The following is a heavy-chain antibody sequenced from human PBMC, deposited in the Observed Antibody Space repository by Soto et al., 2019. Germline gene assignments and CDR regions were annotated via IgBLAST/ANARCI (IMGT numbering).Heavy chain of an antibody. J-gene: IGHJ4*02. D-gene: IGHD3-9*01. V-gene: IGHV4-59*08. CDR2: IYYSGST. CDR1: GFSISNHC. Sequence: TSETLRLTCTVSGFSISNHCWSWIRQPPGKGLEWIGYIYYSGSTHYNPPLKHRVPISVDTSKRQFSLKLSSVTAADTPVYFCARYILTGYYADFSYFDFWGQGTLVSVPS. CDR3: ARYILTGYYADFSYFDF.